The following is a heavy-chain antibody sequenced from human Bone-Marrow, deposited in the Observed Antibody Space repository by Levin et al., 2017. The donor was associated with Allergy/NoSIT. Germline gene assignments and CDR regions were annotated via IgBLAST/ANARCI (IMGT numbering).Heavy chain of an antibody. D-gene: IGHD3/OR15-3a*01. CDR2: INGEGTIT. Sequence: PGGSLRLSCAASGFAFDKYWMHWVRQAPGKGLMWVSRINGEGTITNYADSVKGRFTISRDNAKNTVYLQMNSLRAEDTAVYYCVRLLDLDYWGQGTLVTVSS. CDR1: GFAFDKYW. J-gene: IGHJ4*02. CDR3: VRLLDLDY. V-gene: IGHV3-74*01.